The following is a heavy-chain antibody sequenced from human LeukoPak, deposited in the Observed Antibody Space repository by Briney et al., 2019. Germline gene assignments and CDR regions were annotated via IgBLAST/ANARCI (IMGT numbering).Heavy chain of an antibody. J-gene: IGHJ4*02. Sequence: PSETLSLXCSVSGGSISSYYWSWSRQPAGKGLEWIGRIYTSGSTNYNPSLRSRVTMSVDTSKNQFSLKLSSVTAADTAVYYCARDQVGTTLDYFDYWGQGTLVTVSS. D-gene: IGHD1-26*01. CDR3: ARDQVGTTLDYFDY. CDR2: IYTSGST. CDR1: GGSISSYY. V-gene: IGHV4-4*07.